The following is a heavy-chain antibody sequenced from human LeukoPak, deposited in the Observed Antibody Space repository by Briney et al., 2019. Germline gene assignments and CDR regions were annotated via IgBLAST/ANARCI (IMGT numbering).Heavy chain of an antibody. V-gene: IGHV3-7*01. CDR2: IKQDGTQK. Sequence: GGSLRLSCAASGFTFSDYWMSWVRQAPGKGLEWVANIKQDGTQKYYADSVKGRFTISRDNSKNTLYLQMNSLGAEDTAVYYCARDLTAYFGYWGQGTLVTVSS. CDR3: ARDLTAYFGY. CDR1: GFTFSDYW. J-gene: IGHJ4*02.